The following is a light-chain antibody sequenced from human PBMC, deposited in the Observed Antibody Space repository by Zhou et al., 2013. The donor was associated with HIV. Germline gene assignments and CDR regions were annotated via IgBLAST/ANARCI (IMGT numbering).Light chain of an antibody. J-gene: IGKJ5*01. CDR3: QQYDSSPIT. CDR1: QSVYTN. V-gene: IGKV3-15*01. Sequence: EVVMTQSPATLSVSPGERATLSCRASQSVYTNLAWYQQKPGQAPRLLIYGASTRTTGFPARFSGSGSGTDFTLTISRLEPEDFAVYFCQQYDSSPITFGQGHDWRLN. CDR2: GAS.